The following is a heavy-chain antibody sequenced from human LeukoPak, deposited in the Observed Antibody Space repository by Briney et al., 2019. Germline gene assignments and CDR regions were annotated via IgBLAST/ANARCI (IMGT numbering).Heavy chain of an antibody. Sequence: SETLSLTCTVSGGSISSYYWSWIRQPPGKGLEWIGYIYYSGSTYYNPSLKSRVTISVDTSKNQFSLKLSSVTAADTAVYYCARTYYYDSTIPWGFDIWGQGTMVTVSS. CDR3: ARTYYYDSTIPWGFDI. CDR2: IYYSGST. J-gene: IGHJ3*02. D-gene: IGHD3-22*01. CDR1: GGSISSYY. V-gene: IGHV4-59*08.